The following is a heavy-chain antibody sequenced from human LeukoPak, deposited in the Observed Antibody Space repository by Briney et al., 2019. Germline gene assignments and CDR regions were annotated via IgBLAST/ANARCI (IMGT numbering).Heavy chain of an antibody. D-gene: IGHD4-11*01. Sequence: ASVKVSCKASGYTLTELSMHWVRQAPGKGLEWMGGFDPEDGETIYAQKFQGRVTMTEDTSTDTAYMELSSLRSEDTAVYYCATPQYSNHAFDYWGQGTLVTVSS. CDR3: ATPQYSNHAFDY. CDR2: FDPEDGET. V-gene: IGHV1-24*01. CDR1: GYTLTELS. J-gene: IGHJ4*02.